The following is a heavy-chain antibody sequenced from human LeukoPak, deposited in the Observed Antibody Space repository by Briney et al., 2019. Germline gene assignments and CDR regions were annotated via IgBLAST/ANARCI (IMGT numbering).Heavy chain of an antibody. Sequence: SVKVSCKASGGTFSSYAISWVRQAPGQGLEWMGGIIPIFGTANYAQTFQGRVTITADESTSTAYMELSSLRSEDTAVYYCARVQGLRFTYGMDVWGQGTTVTVSS. V-gene: IGHV1-69*13. CDR2: IIPIFGTA. CDR3: ARVQGLRFTYGMDV. CDR1: GGTFSSYA. D-gene: IGHD3-3*01. J-gene: IGHJ6*02.